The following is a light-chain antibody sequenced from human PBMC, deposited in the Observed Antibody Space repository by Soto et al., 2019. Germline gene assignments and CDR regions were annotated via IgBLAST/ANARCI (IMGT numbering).Light chain of an antibody. CDR2: AAS. J-gene: IGKJ1*01. Sequence: VVMTQSPVTLSVSPGERVTLSCRASQSVDRALAWYQQKPGQGLRLLIYAASTRASGVPDRFSGSGSGTECPLTIGSLQSEDFAVYYCQQYKHWRTFGQGAKVEIK. V-gene: IGKV3-15*01. CDR3: QQYKHWRT. CDR1: QSVDRA.